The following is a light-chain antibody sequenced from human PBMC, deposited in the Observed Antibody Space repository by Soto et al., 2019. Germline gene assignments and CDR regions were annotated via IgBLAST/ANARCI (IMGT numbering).Light chain of an antibody. CDR1: SSDVGDYNY. V-gene: IGLV2-14*01. Sequence: QSALTQPASVSGSPGQSITISCTGASSDVGDYNYVSWYQQHPGKAPKLMIYDVSNRPSGVSNRFSGSKSGNTASLTISGLQAEDEADYYCSSYTSSSTLWMFGGGTQLTVL. J-gene: IGLJ3*02. CDR2: DVS. CDR3: SSYTSSSTLWM.